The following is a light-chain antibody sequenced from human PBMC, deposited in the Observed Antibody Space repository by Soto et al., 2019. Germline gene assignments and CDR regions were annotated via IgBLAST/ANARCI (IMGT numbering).Light chain of an antibody. Sequence: QSALTQPASVSGSPGQSITISCTGTSSDVGVYNYVSWYQQHPGEAPKLMIYDVNDLPSGVSNRFSGSKSGNTASLTISGLQAEDEADYYCSSYTTSSTVVFGGGTKLTVL. V-gene: IGLV2-14*03. CDR2: DVN. CDR3: SSYTTSSTVV. CDR1: SSDVGVYNY. J-gene: IGLJ2*01.